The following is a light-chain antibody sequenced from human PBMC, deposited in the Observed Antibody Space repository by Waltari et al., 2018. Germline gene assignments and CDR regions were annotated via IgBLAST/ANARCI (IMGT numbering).Light chain of an antibody. V-gene: IGKV1-12*01. CDR1: QGIRSW. J-gene: IGKJ3*01. Sequence: DIQMTQSPSSVSASVGDRVTITCRASQGIRSWLAWYQQRPGKARKLLIYAASSLQSWVPSRFSGSGSGTDFTLTISSLQPEDFATYYCQQAHTVPPTFGPGTKVHIQ. CDR3: QQAHTVPPT. CDR2: AAS.